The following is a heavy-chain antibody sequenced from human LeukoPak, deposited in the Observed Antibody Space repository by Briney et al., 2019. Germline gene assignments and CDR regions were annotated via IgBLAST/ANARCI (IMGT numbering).Heavy chain of an antibody. D-gene: IGHD2-21*02. Sequence: SETLSLTCAVSGGSISSGGYSWSWIRQPPGKGLEWIGYIYHSGSTYYNPSLKSRVTISVDRSKNQFSLELSSVTAADTAVYYCARVCGGDCIDAFDIWGQGTMVTVSS. CDR3: ARVCGGDCIDAFDI. CDR1: GGSISSGGYS. V-gene: IGHV4-30-2*01. J-gene: IGHJ3*02. CDR2: IYHSGST.